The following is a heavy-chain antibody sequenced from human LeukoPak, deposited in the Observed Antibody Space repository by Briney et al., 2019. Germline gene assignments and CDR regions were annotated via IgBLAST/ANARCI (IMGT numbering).Heavy chain of an antibody. J-gene: IGHJ4*02. CDR2: ISGSGGST. Sequence: GGSLRLSCAASGFTFSSTVMTWVRQAPGKGLEWVSAISGSGGSTYYADSVKGRFTISRDNSKNTLYLQMNSLRAEDTAVYYCARQMGVDYWGQGTLVTVSS. CDR3: ARQMGVDY. D-gene: IGHD3-16*01. V-gene: IGHV3-23*01. CDR1: GFTFSSTV.